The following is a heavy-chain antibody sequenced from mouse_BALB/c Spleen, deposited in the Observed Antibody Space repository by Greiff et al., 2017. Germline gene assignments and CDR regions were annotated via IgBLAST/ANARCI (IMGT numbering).Heavy chain of an antibody. CDR2: INPGSGGT. CDR3: ARWITTVVEEHYAMDY. D-gene: IGHD1-1*01. Sequence: QVQLQQSGAELVRPGTSVKVSCKASGYAFTNYLIEWVKQRPGQGLEWIGVINPGSGGTNYNEKFKGKATLTADKSSSTAYMQLSSLTSDDSAVYFCARWITTVVEEHYAMDYWGQGTSVNVSS. CDR1: GYAFTNYL. V-gene: IGHV1-54*01. J-gene: IGHJ4*01.